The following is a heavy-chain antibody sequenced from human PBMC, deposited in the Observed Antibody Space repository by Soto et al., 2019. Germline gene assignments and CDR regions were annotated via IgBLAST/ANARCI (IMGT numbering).Heavy chain of an antibody. V-gene: IGHV3-30*18. D-gene: IGHD6-13*01. CDR1: GFTFSSYG. J-gene: IGHJ4*02. Sequence: QVQLVESGGGVVQPGRSLRLSCAASGFTFSSYGMHWVRQAPGKGLEWVAVISYDGSNKYYADSVKGRFTISRDNSKNTLYLQMNSRRAEDTAVYYCAKKYSSSWYGPGVFDYWGQGTLVTVSS. CDR3: AKKYSSSWYGPGVFDY. CDR2: ISYDGSNK.